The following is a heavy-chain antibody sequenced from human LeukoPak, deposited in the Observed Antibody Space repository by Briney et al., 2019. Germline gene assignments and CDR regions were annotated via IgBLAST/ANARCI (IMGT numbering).Heavy chain of an antibody. CDR3: AKARRFKGIAVAGEIDY. J-gene: IGHJ4*02. CDR1: GFTFSSYA. CDR2: ISGSGGST. Sequence: GGSLRLSCAASGFTFSSYAMSWVRQAPGKGLEWVSAISGSGGSTYYADSVKGRFTISRDNSKNTLYLQMNSLRAEDTAVYYCAKARRFKGIAVAGEIDYWGQGTLVTVSS. V-gene: IGHV3-23*01. D-gene: IGHD6-19*01.